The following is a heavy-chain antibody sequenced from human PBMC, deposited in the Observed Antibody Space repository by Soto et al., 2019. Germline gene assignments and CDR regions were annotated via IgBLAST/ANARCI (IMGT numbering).Heavy chain of an antibody. CDR1: GVSLTSGTYY. CDR2: IFYSGST. V-gene: IGHV4-31*03. CDR3: ASTEDFFDY. J-gene: IGHJ4*02. Sequence: SETLSLTCSVSGVSLTSGTYYWSWIRQHPGKGLEWIGYIFYSGSTDYNPSLKSRVNISVDTSKNQFSLKLSSVTAADTAVYYCASTEDFFDYWGQGTLVTVS.